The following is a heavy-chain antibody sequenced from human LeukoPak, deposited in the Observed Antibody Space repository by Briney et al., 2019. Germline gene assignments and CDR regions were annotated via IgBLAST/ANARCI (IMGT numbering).Heavy chain of an antibody. V-gene: IGHV4-34*01. CDR3: ARGPTIIRN. Sequence: KTSETLSLTCAVYGGSFSGYYWSWIRQPPGKGLEWIGEINHSGSTNYNPSLRSRVTISVDTPKTQFSLKLSSVTAADTAVYYCARGPTIIRNWGQGTLVTVSS. CDR1: GGSFSGYY. J-gene: IGHJ4*02. CDR2: INHSGST. D-gene: IGHD5-24*01.